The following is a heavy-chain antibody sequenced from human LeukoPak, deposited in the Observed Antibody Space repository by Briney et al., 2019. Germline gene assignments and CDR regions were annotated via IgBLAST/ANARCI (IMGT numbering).Heavy chain of an antibody. CDR2: IYSSGST. J-gene: IGHJ4*02. CDR1: GGSIGNYY. Sequence: PSETLSLTCTVSGGSIGNYYWSWIRQPPGKGLEWIGYIYSSGSTNYNPSLKSRVTISVDTSKNQFSLRLSSVTAADSAVYYCARDPLTFYFDYWGLGTLVTVSS. D-gene: IGHD1-14*01. CDR3: ARDPLTFYFDY. V-gene: IGHV4-59*01.